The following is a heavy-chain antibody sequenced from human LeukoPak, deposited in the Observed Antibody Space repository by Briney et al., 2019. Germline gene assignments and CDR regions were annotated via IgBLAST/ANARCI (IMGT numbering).Heavy chain of an antibody. J-gene: IGHJ3*02. CDR3: ARHVDSWGTFDI. Sequence: PSETLSLTCTVSGASSSSSYCNWIRQPPGKGLEWIGYIHYSGSTNYNPSLQGRVTISVDTSKKQFPLKLSSVTAADTAVYYCARHVDSWGTFDIWGQGTRVTVSS. D-gene: IGHD7-27*01. CDR1: GASSSSSY. CDR2: IHYSGST. V-gene: IGHV4-59*08.